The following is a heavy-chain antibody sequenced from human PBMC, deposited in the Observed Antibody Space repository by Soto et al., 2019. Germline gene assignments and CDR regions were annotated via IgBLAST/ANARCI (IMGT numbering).Heavy chain of an antibody. D-gene: IGHD1-1*01. Sequence: DVQLVASGGGLIQPGGSLRLSCAALGLTVRGKKYITWVRQAPGKGLEWVSALYDVDGTYYADSAKGRFTISGDNSNNLIYLQMNSLGPDDTAVYYCASWLEREHAYDIWGLGTRVTVSS. CDR1: GLTVRGKKY. CDR3: ASWLEREHAYDI. V-gene: IGHV3-53*01. CDR2: LYDVDGT. J-gene: IGHJ3*02.